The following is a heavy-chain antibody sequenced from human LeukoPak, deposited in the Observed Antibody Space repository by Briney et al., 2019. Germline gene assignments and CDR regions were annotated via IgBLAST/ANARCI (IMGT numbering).Heavy chain of an antibody. V-gene: IGHV3-21*01. CDR3: AVGWDGVRSFAY. J-gene: IGHJ4*02. CDR1: GFIFSSYS. CDR2: ISSSSSYI. Sequence: GGSLRLSCAASGFIFSSYSTNWVRQAPGKGLEWVSSISSSSSYIHYADSVKGRFTISRDNAKNSLYLQMNSLRAEDTAVYYCAVGWDGVRSFAYWGQGTLVTVSS. D-gene: IGHD3-3*01.